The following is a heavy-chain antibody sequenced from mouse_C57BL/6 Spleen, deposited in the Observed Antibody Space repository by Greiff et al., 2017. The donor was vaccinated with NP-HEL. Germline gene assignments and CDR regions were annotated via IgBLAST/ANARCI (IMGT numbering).Heavy chain of an antibody. Sequence: QVQLQQPGAELVRPGTSVKLSCKASGYTFTSYWMHWVKQRPGQGLEWIGVIYPSDSYTNYNQKFKGKATLTVDTSSSTAYMQLSSLTSEDSAVYYCARTLYGYDGGVFAYWGQGTLVTVSA. V-gene: IGHV1-59*01. J-gene: IGHJ3*01. D-gene: IGHD2-2*01. CDR2: IYPSDSYT. CDR3: ARTLYGYDGGVFAY. CDR1: GYTFTSYW.